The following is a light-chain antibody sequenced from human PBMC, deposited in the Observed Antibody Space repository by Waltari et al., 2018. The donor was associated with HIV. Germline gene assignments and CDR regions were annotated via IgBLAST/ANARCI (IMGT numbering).Light chain of an antibody. CDR1: SSNIGAGYD. CDR2: GNN. Sequence: QSVLTQPPSVSGAPGQRVTISCTGSSSNIGAGYDVHWYQQLPGTAPKPRIYGNNSRPSGVPDRFSGSKSGTSAALAITGLQAEDEADYYCQSYDSSLSGWVFGGGTKLTVL. CDR3: QSYDSSLSGWV. J-gene: IGLJ3*02. V-gene: IGLV1-40*01.